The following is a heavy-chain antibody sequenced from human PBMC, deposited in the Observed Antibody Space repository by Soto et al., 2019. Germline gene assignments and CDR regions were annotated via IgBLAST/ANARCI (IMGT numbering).Heavy chain of an antibody. CDR1: GGSISSGGYS. J-gene: IGHJ4*02. CDR2: IYHSGST. Sequence: PSETLSVTCAVAGGSISSGGYSWSWIRQPPGKGLEWIGYIYHSGSTYYNPSLKSRVTISVDRSKNQFSLKLSPVTAADTAVYYCASSHAGAHITAAVHWGQGTLVTVSS. V-gene: IGHV4-30-2*01. CDR3: ASSHAGAHITAAVH. D-gene: IGHD6-13*01.